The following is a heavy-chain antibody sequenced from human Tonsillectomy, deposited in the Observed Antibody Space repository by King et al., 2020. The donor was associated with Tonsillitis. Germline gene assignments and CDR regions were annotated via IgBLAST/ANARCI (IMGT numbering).Heavy chain of an antibody. D-gene: IGHD3-10*01. J-gene: IGHJ4*02. CDR2: ISGSGGST. Sequence: VQLVESGGGLVQPGGSLRLSCAASGFTFSSYAMSWVRQAPGKGLEWVSGISGSGGSTYYADSRKGRFTISRDNSKNTLYLQMNSLRADDTAVYYCAKDAVNYYGSGSYYSDRFDYWGQGTLVTVSS. CDR1: GFTFSSYA. V-gene: IGHV3-23*04. CDR3: AKDAVNYYGSGSYYSDRFDY.